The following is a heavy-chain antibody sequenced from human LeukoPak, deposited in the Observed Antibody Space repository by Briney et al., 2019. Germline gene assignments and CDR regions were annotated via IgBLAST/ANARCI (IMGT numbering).Heavy chain of an antibody. J-gene: IGHJ4*02. CDR2: IYYSGSS. D-gene: IGHD3-22*01. V-gene: IGHV4-59*08. CDR3: ARRRYTSGYLDY. Sequence: PSETLSLTCTVSGDSISGFYWSWIRQHPGKGLEWIGYIYYSGSSNYNPSLKSRVTISVETSKSQFSLKLTSVTAADTAVYYCARRRYTSGYLDYWGQGTLVTVSS. CDR1: GDSISGFY.